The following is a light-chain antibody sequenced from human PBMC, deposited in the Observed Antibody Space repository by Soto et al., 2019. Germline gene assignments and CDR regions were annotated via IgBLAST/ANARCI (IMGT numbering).Light chain of an antibody. J-gene: IGKJ2*01. V-gene: IGKV3-20*01. CDR1: QSVSSNY. CDR2: GAS. CDR3: QQYGGSPLFT. Sequence: EIVLTQSPGTLSLSPGERGTLSCRASQSVSSNYLAWYQQKPGQAPRLLIYGASSRATGIPDRFSGSGSGTDFTLTISKREPEDFAVYHCQQYGGSPLFTFGQGTKLEI.